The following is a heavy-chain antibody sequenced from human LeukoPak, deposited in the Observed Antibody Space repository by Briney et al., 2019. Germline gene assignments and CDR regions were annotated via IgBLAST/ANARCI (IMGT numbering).Heavy chain of an antibody. CDR2: ISGNGGST. D-gene: IGHD5-24*01. Sequence: GGSLRLSCAASGFTFSSYAMSWVRQAPGKGLEWVSAISGNGGSTYYADSVKGRFTISRDNSKNTLYLQMNSLRAEDTAVYYCARGRVEMATPEGVYYFDYWGQGTLVTVSS. V-gene: IGHV3-23*01. J-gene: IGHJ4*02. CDR1: GFTFSSYA. CDR3: ARGRVEMATPEGVYYFDY.